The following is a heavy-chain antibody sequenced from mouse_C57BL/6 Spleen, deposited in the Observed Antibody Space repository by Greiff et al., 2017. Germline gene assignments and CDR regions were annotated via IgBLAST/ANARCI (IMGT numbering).Heavy chain of an antibody. CDR1: GYTFTDYD. Sequence: QVQLQQSGAELVRPGASVTLSCKASGYTFTDYDMNWVKQTPVHGLEWIGAIDPETGGTAYNQKFKGKAILTADKSSSTAYMELRSLTSEDSAVYYCTTRGQLSWFAYWGQGTLVTVSA. CDR2: IDPETGGT. D-gene: IGHD4-1*02. CDR3: TTRGQLSWFAY. V-gene: IGHV1-15*01. J-gene: IGHJ3*01.